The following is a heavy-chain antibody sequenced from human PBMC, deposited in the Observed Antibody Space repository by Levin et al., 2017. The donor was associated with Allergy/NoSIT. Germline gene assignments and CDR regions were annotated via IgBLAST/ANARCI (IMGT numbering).Heavy chain of an antibody. CDR1: GFTFSRFW. J-gene: IGHJ4*02. V-gene: IGHV3-7*04. CDR3: SKVVWDPPGY. CDR2: IKEDGSEK. D-gene: IGHD1-14*01. Sequence: GGSLRLSCAASGFTFSRFWMSWVRQAPGKGLEWVANIKEDGSEKTYVDSVKGRFTISRDNAKNSLYLQMNSLRADDTAVYYCSKVVWDPPGYWGLGTLVTVSS.